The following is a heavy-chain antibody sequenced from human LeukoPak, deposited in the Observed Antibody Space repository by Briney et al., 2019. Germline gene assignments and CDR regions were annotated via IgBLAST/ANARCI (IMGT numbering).Heavy chain of an antibody. J-gene: IGHJ3*02. CDR1: GYNFTSYY. V-gene: IGHV1-46*01. CDR3: ARDLVVVTGLRTRGSFDI. D-gene: IGHD2-21*02. CDR2: INPSGGTT. Sequence: ASVKVSCKGSGYNFTSYYMHWVRQAPGQGLEWMGIINPSGGTTSNAQKFQGRVTVTRDTSTSTVYMELSSLRSEDTAVYYCARDLVVVTGLRTRGSFDIWGQGTMVTVSS.